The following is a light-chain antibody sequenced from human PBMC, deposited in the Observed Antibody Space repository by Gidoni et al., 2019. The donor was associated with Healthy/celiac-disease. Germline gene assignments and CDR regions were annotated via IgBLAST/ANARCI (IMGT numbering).Light chain of an antibody. Sequence: EIVMTQSPATLSVSPGERATLSCRASQSVSSNLAWYQQKPGQAPRLLIYGASTRSTGSPARISGSGSGTEFTLTISSLQSEDFAVYYCQQYNNWPTWTFGQXTKVEIK. V-gene: IGKV3-15*01. CDR1: QSVSSN. CDR3: QQYNNWPTWT. J-gene: IGKJ1*01. CDR2: GAS.